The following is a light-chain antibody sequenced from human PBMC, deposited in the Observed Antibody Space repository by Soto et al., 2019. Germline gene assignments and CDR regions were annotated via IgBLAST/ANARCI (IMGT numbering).Light chain of an antibody. V-gene: IGLV2-14*01. J-gene: IGLJ3*02. Sequence: ALTQPASVSGSSGQSITISCTGTSSDVGAYDYVSWYQQHPGKAPKFMLYEVSNRPSGLSNRFSGSKSGNTASLTISGLQAEDEADYYCSSYTTSNTWVFGGGTKLTVL. CDR1: SSDVGAYDY. CDR2: EVS. CDR3: SSYTTSNTWV.